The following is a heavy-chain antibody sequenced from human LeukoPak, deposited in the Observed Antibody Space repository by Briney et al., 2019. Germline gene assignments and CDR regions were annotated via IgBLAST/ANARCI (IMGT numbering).Heavy chain of an antibody. CDR3: ARVQGYCSSTSCSFDP. J-gene: IGHJ5*02. V-gene: IGHV4-31*03. CDR2: IYYSGST. D-gene: IGHD2-2*01. Sequence: SQTLSLTCTVSGGSIGSGGYYWSWIRQHPGKGLEWIGYIYYSGSTYYNPSLKSRVTISVGTSKNQFSLKLSSVTAADTAVYYCARVQGYCSSTSCSFDPWGQGTLVTVSS. CDR1: GGSIGSGGYY.